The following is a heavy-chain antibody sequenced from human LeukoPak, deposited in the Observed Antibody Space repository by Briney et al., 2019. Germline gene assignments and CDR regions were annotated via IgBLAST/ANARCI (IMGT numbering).Heavy chain of an antibody. CDR2: MNPNSGNT. J-gene: IGHJ6*02. CDR3: ARGLRQLVPYYYYVMGV. CDR1: GYTFTSYD. V-gene: IGHV1-8*01. D-gene: IGHD6-6*01. Sequence: ASVKVSCKASGYTFTSYDINWVRQATGQGLEWMGWMNPNSGNTGYAQKFQGRVTMTRNTSISTAYMELSSLRSEDTAVYYCARGLRQLVPYYYYVMGVWGQGTTVTVSS.